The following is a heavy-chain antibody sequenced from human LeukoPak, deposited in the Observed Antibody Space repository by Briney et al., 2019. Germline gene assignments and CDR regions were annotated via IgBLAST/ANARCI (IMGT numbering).Heavy chain of an antibody. V-gene: IGHV6-1*01. J-gene: IGHJ4*02. D-gene: IGHD4-23*01. CDR1: GDSVSRNTAS. Sequence: SQTPSLTCVISGDSVSRNTASWNWIRQSPSRGLEWLGSTYYRSKWYDDYAVSMRSRMTVNADTSKNQFSLQLNSVTAEDTAVYYCARGGHGNSVSSFDYWGQGTLVTVSS. CDR3: ARGGHGNSVSSFDY. CDR2: TYYRSKWYD.